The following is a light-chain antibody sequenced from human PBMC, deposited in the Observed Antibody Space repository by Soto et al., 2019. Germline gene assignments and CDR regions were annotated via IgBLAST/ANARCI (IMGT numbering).Light chain of an antibody. CDR2: EVS. CDR3: SSYTSSSFYV. J-gene: IGLJ1*01. CDR1: SSDVGGYNY. Sequence: QSVLTQPASVSGSPGQSITISCTGTSSDVGGYNYVSWYQQHPGKAPKLMIYEVSNRPSGVSNRFSGSKSGNTASPTISGLQAEDEADYYCSSYTSSSFYVFGTGTKVT. V-gene: IGLV2-14*01.